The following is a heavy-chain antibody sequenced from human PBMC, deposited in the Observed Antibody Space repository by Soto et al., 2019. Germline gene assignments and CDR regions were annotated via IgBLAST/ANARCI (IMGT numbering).Heavy chain of an antibody. D-gene: IGHD1-26*01. J-gene: IGHJ6*02. CDR1: GFTFSSYA. V-gene: IGHV3-30-3*01. CDR3: ARYPEWELRANYYYGMDV. CDR2: ISYDGSNK. Sequence: GGSLRLSCAASGFTFSSYAMHWVRQAPGKGLEWVAVISYDGSNKYYADSVKGRFTISRDNSKNTLYLQMNSLRAEDTAGYYCARYPEWELRANYYYGMDVWGQGTTVTVSS.